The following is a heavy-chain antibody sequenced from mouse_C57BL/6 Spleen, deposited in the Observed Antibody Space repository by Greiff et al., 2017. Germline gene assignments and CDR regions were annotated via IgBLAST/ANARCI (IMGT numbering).Heavy chain of an antibody. J-gene: IGHJ3*01. CDR3: ARRNYSSFAY. Sequence: EVHLVESGGGLVKPGGSLKLSCAASGFTFSDYGMHWVRQAPEKGLEWVAYISSGSSTIYYADTVKGRFTITRDNAKNTLFLQMTSLRSEDTAMYYCARRNYSSFAYWGQGTLVTVSA. D-gene: IGHD2-5*01. V-gene: IGHV5-17*01. CDR2: ISSGSSTI. CDR1: GFTFSDYG.